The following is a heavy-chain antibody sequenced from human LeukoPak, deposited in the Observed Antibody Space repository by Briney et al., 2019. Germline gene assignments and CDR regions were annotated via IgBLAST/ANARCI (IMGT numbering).Heavy chain of an antibody. J-gene: IGHJ6*03. CDR1: GFTFSSYW. CDR3: ARDYYDSSGYSTGPYYYYYYMDV. D-gene: IGHD3-22*01. CDR2: IKQDGSEK. Sequence: GGSLRLSCAASGFTFSSYWMSWVRQAPGKGLEWVANIKQDGSEKYYVDSVKGRFTISRDNAKSSLYLQMNSLRAEDTAVYYCARDYYDSSGYSTGPYYYYYYMDVWGKGTTVTVSS. V-gene: IGHV3-7*01.